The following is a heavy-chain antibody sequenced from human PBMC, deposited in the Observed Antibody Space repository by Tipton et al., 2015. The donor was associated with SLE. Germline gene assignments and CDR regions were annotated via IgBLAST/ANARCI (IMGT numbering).Heavy chain of an antibody. CDR1: GYTLSNNY. Sequence: QVQLVQSGPEVKKPGASVKVSCKASGYTLSNNYMHWVRQAPGQGLEWMGIINPSEGSTSYAQKFQGRVTMTTDASSSTVYMDLSSLRSDDTAVYYCARAIVVVPGHYYMDVWGKGTTVTISS. J-gene: IGHJ6*03. CDR3: ARAIVVVPGHYYMDV. D-gene: IGHD2-2*01. CDR2: INPSEGST. V-gene: IGHV1-46*01.